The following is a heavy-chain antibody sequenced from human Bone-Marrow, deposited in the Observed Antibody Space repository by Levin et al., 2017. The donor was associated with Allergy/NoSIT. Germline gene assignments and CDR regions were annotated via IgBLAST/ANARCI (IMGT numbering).Heavy chain of an antibody. CDR1: GFIFSGST. J-gene: IGHJ6*02. CDR3: TKRIAAYALDA. CDR2: IRSRTDNFAT. V-gene: IGHV3-73*01. D-gene: IGHD6-13*01. Sequence: AGGSLRLSCATSGFIFSGSTMHWVRQASGKGLEWVGHIRSRTDNFATEYAAAVKGRFIISRDDSKKTAFLQMNSLKTDDTAVYYCTKRIAAYALDAWGLGTKVTVSS.